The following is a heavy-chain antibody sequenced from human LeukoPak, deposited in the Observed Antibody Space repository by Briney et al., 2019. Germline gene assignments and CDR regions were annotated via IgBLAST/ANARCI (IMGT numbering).Heavy chain of an antibody. Sequence: SETLSLTCAVSGYSISSGYYWGWIRQPPGKGLEWIGSIYHSGSTYYNPSLKSRVTISVDTSKNQFSLKLSSVTAADTAVYYCPRICSSTSCYTSTTDNWGQGTLVTVSS. CDR3: PRICSSTSCYTSTTDN. D-gene: IGHD2-2*02. CDR1: GYSISSGYY. V-gene: IGHV4-38-2*01. J-gene: IGHJ4*02. CDR2: IYHSGST.